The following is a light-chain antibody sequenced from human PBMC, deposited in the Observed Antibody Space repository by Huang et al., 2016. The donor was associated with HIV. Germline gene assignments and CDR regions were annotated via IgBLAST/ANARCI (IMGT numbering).Light chain of an antibody. CDR3: QQRDT. CDR2: DAS. CDR1: QSVSRN. J-gene: IGKJ5*01. Sequence: EIVLTQSPATLSLSPGERATLSCRASQSVSRNLGWYQQKFGQAPRLFIYDASTRATCIPARFRGSGSGTNFTLTISSLEPEDCAVYYCQQRDTFGPGTRLEIK. V-gene: IGKV3-11*01.